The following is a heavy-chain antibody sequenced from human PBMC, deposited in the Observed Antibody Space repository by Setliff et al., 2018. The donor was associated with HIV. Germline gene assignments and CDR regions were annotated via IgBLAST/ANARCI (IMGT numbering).Heavy chain of an antibody. CDR1: GGSFSGYY. Sequence: SETLSLTCAVYGGSFSGYYWSWIRQPPGKGLEWIGQIHHSGSTRYNPSLKSRVTISVDTSKNQFSLKVNAVTAADTAVYYCARFGVVILRGLDVWGKGTTVTVSS. CDR2: IHHSGST. CDR3: ARFGVVILRGLDV. D-gene: IGHD3-3*01. V-gene: IGHV4-34*01. J-gene: IGHJ6*04.